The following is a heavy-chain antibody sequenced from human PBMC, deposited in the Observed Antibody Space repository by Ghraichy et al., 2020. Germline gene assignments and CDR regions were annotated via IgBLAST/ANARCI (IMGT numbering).Heavy chain of an antibody. D-gene: IGHD6-13*01. CDR3: ARGRGSSSDFYYYYYGMDV. V-gene: IGHV4-34*01. J-gene: IGHJ6*02. Sequence: GGSFSGYYWSWIRQPPGKGLEWIGEINNTGSTNYNPSLKSRVTISVDTSKNQFSLKLSSVTAADTSVYYCARGRGSSSDFYYYYYGMDVWGQGTTVTVSS. CDR1: GGSFSGYY. CDR2: INNTGST.